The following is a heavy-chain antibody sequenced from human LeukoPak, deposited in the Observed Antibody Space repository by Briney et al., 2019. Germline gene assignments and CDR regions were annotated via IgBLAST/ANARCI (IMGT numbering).Heavy chain of an antibody. CDR3: ARDHDRDGYNWFDY. CDR2: IYTSGST. J-gene: IGHJ4*02. Sequence: SETLSLTCTVSGGSISSYYWSWIRQPAGKGLEWIGRIYTSGSTNYNPSLKSRVTISVDKSKNQFSLKLSSVTAADTAVYYCARDHDRDGYNWFDYWGQGPLVTVSS. V-gene: IGHV4-4*07. D-gene: IGHD5-24*01. CDR1: GGSISSYY.